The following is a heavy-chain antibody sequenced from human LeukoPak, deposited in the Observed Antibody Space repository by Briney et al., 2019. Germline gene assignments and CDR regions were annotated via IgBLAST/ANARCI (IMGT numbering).Heavy chain of an antibody. V-gene: IGHV3-48*03. J-gene: IGHJ5*02. Sequence: GGSLRLSCAASGFNFSSHAMHWVRQAPGKGLEWVSYIDSSATVVYYADSVKGRFTISRDDAKNSLFLQMNSLRGEDTGVYHCAREVLWFGEYDVLDPWGQGTLVIASA. CDR1: GFNFSSHA. D-gene: IGHD3-10*01. CDR2: IDSSATVV. CDR3: AREVLWFGEYDVLDP.